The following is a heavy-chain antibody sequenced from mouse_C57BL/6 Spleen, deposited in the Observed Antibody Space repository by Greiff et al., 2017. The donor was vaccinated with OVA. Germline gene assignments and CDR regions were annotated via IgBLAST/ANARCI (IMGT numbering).Heavy chain of an antibody. CDR3: ARPLDNYGSSYVWFAY. J-gene: IGHJ3*01. V-gene: IGHV5-6*01. CDR1: GFTFSSYG. D-gene: IGHD1-1*01. Sequence: EVKVVESGGDLVKPGGSLKLSCAASGFTFSSYGMSWVRQTPDKRLEWVATISSGGSYTYYPNSVKGRFTISRDNAKNPLYLQMSSLKSEDTAMYYCARPLDNYGSSYVWFAYWGQGTLVTVSA. CDR2: ISSGGSYT.